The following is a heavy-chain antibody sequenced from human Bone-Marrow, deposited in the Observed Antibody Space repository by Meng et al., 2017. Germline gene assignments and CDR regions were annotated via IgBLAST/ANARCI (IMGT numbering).Heavy chain of an antibody. CDR3: ARVGYYDSSGYYYYGMDV. J-gene: IGHJ6*02. CDR2: ISGSGSTI. Sequence: GGSLRLSCAASEFTFSSYEMNWVRQAPGQGLEWVSYISGSGSTIYYADSVKGRFTISRDNAKNSLYLQMNSLRAEDTAVYYCARVGYYDSSGYYYYGMDVWGQGTTVTVSS. D-gene: IGHD3-22*01. V-gene: IGHV3-48*03. CDR1: EFTFSSYE.